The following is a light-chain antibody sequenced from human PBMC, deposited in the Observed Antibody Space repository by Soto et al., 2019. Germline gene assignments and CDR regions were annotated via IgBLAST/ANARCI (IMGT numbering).Light chain of an antibody. CDR3: QQSYTTASIT. Sequence: DIQMTQSPSSLSASVGDRVTITCRASQSISRNLNWYQHKPGKAPKLLIYAASSLKNGVPSRFSGGGSGTEFTLSISSLQPEDFGTYYYQQSYTTASITFVQGTRLEIK. V-gene: IGKV1-39*01. CDR2: AAS. J-gene: IGKJ5*01. CDR1: QSISRN.